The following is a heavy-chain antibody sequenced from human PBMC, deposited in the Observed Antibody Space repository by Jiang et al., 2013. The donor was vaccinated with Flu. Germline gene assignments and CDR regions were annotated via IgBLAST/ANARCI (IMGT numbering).Heavy chain of an antibody. D-gene: IGHD6-25*01. CDR2: ITNNGGRT. CDR3: VMAAY. Sequence: VQLVESGGGLVQPGGSLRLSCSASGFNFSTYAVQWVRQAHGKGLEYVSAITNNGGRTKYADSVKGRFTISRDNSKNTLFLQMNSLRPEDTAAYYCVMAAYWGQGTLVTVSS. J-gene: IGHJ4*02. V-gene: IGHV3-64D*08. CDR1: GFNFSTYA.